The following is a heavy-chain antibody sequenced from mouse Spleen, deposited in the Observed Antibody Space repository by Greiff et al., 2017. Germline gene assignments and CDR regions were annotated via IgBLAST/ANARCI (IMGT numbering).Heavy chain of an antibody. CDR3: ARHYYGSSLLDY. Sequence: QVQLQQSGAELARPGASVKLSCKASGYTFTSYGISWVKQRTGQGLEWIGEIYPRSGNTYYNEKFKGKATLTADKSSSTAYMELRSLTSEDSAVYFCARHYYGSSLLDYRGQGTTLTVSS. CDR1: GYTFTSYG. CDR2: IYPRSGNT. V-gene: IGHV1-81*01. J-gene: IGHJ2*01. D-gene: IGHD1-1*01.